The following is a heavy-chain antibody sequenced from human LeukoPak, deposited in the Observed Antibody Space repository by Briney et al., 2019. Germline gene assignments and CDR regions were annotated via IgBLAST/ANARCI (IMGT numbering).Heavy chain of an antibody. J-gene: IGHJ4*02. CDR1: GYTFTSDG. V-gene: IGHV1-18*01. CDR2: ISAYNGNT. D-gene: IGHD2-15*01. Sequence: ASVKVSCKASGYTFTSDGISWVRQAPGQGLEWMGWISAYNGNTNYAQKLQGRVTMTTDTSTSTAYMELRSLRSDDTAAYYCARAGYCSGGSCTGTVDYWGQGTLVTVSS. CDR3: ARAGYCSGGSCTGTVDY.